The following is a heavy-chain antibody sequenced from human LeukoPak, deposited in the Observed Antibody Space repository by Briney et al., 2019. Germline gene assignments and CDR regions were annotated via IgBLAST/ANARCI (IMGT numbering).Heavy chain of an antibody. Sequence: PGGSLRLSCAASGFTFSSYGMHWVRQAPGKGLEWVAVISYDGSNKYYADSVKGRFTISRDNSKNTLYLQMNSLRAEDTAVYYCAKDQSYYFDYWGQGTLVTVSS. CDR2: ISYDGSNK. J-gene: IGHJ4*02. CDR3: AKDQSYYFDY. CDR1: GFTFSSYG. V-gene: IGHV3-30*18.